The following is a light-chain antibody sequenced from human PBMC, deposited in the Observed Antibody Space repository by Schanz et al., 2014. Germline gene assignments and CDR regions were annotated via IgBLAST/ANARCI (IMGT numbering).Light chain of an antibody. CDR1: QGISSY. Sequence: AIRITQSPSSLSASTGDRVTITCRASQGISSYLAWYQQKPGKAPKLLIYAASSLQSGVPSRFSGSGSGTDFTLTISSLHPEDFGTYYCQQSSSTVIAFGGGTKVEIK. V-gene: IGKV1-8*01. CDR2: AAS. J-gene: IGKJ4*01. CDR3: QQSSSTVIA.